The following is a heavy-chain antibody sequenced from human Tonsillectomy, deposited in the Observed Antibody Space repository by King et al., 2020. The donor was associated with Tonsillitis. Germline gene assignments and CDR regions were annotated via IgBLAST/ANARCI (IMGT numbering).Heavy chain of an antibody. CDR1: GFTFSSYS. V-gene: IGHV3-21*01. Sequence: VQLVECGGGLVKPGGSLRLSCAASGFTFSSYSMNRVRQAPGKGLEWVSSISSSSTYIFHADSVKGRFTISRDNAKNSLYLQLNSLRAEDTAVYYCALQDRPPGAFAIWGQGTIVTVSS. J-gene: IGHJ3*02. CDR2: ISSSSTYI. D-gene: IGHD5-24*01. CDR3: ALQDRPPGAFAI.